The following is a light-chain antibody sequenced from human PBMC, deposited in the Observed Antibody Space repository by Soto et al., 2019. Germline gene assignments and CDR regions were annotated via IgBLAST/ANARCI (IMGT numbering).Light chain of an antibody. Sequence: QSVLTQPASVSGSPGQSFTISCTGTSSDVGAYHSVSWYQQHPGKAPKLIIFDVSNRPSGVSNRFSGSKSGNTASLTISGLQAEDEADYSCSSFTDTGTVMFGGGTKLTVL. CDR2: DVS. V-gene: IGLV2-14*03. J-gene: IGLJ3*02. CDR3: SSFTDTGTVM. CDR1: SSDVGAYHS.